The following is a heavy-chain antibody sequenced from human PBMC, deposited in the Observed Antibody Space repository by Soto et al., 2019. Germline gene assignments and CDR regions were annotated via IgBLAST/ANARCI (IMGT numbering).Heavy chain of an antibody. CDR3: ATDLNWSGT. Sequence: HPGGSLRLSCAASGFTFSSYWMTWVRQAPGKGLEFLATIKPDGSDKYYVDSVRGRFTISRDNAKNSLSLQMNSLRAEDTALYYCATDLNWSGTWGQGTMVTVSS. CDR1: GFTFSSYW. CDR2: IKPDGSDK. J-gene: IGHJ3*01. V-gene: IGHV3-7*01. D-gene: IGHD3-3*01.